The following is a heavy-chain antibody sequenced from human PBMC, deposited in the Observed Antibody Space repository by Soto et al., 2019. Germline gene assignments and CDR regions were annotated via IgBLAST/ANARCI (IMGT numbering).Heavy chain of an antibody. CDR3: ARDRTLLIAARPSPSLSIDY. V-gene: IGHV1-18*01. D-gene: IGHD6-6*01. J-gene: IGHJ4*02. CDR1: GYTFTSYG. Sequence: ASVKVSYKASGYTFTSYGISWVRQAPGQGLEWMGWISAYNGNTNYAQKLQGRVTMTTDTSTSTAYMELRSLRSDDTAVYYCARDRTLLIAARPSPSLSIDYWGQGTLVTVSS. CDR2: ISAYNGNT.